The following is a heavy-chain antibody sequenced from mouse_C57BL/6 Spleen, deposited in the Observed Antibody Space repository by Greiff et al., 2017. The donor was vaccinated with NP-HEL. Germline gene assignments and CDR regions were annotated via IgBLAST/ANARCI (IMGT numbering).Heavy chain of an antibody. CDR1: GFTFSDYG. CDR2: ISSGSSTI. Sequence: EVKVEESGGGLVKPGGSLKLSCAASGFTFSDYGMHWVRQAPEKGLEWVAYISSGSSTIYYADTVKGRFTISRDNAKNTLFLQMTSLRSEDTAMYYCARRDYGSSYVSAMDYWGQGTSVTVSS. D-gene: IGHD1-1*01. V-gene: IGHV5-17*01. J-gene: IGHJ4*01. CDR3: ARRDYGSSYVSAMDY.